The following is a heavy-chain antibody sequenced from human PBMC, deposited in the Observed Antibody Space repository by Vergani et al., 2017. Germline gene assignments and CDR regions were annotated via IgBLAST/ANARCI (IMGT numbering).Heavy chain of an antibody. D-gene: IGHD3-16*01. Sequence: EVQLVESGGGLVQPGGSLRPTCVASGFTFKKYWMNWVRQAPGKGLEWVANTKESGSDKSYVDSVKGRLTISRDNSRNSLYLEMDSLRAEDTAVYFCARLASKQQLSHLGSRDYVTFFFLDVWGKGTTVSVSS. CDR1: GFTFKKYW. J-gene: IGHJ6*04. CDR2: TKESGSDK. V-gene: IGHV3-7*01. CDR3: ARLASKQQLSHLGSRDYVTFFFLDV.